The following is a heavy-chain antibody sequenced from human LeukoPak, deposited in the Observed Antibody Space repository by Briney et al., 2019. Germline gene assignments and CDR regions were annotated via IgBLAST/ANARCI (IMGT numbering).Heavy chain of an antibody. V-gene: IGHV3-48*02. CDR1: GFTFSTHN. J-gene: IGHJ2*01. D-gene: IGHD6-13*01. CDR3: ARDRQQMDREGYFDL. Sequence: GGSLTLSCAASGFTFSTHNMNWVRQAPGKGLEWVSYISTTTRTIYYADSVKGRFTISRDNAKNSLFLQMNSLRDEDTAVYYCARDRQQMDREGYFDLWGRGTLVTVSS. CDR2: ISTTTRTI.